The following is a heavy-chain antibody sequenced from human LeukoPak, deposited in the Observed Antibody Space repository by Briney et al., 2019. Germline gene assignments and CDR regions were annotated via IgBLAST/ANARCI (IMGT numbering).Heavy chain of an antibody. V-gene: IGHV3-21*01. CDR3: ARVLIGATTINYYYYYMDV. CDR1: GFTFSSYD. D-gene: IGHD1-26*01. J-gene: IGHJ6*03. Sequence: GGSLRLSSAASGFTFSSYDMHWDRQAPGKGLEWVSSITSRSTYINYADSAKGRFTISRDNAKNSLYLQMNSLRAEDTAVYYCARVLIGATTINYYYYYMDVWGKGTTVTVSS. CDR2: ITSRSTYI.